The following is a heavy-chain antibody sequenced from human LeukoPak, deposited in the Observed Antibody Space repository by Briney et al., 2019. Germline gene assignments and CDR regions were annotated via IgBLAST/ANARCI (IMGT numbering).Heavy chain of an antibody. Sequence: ASVRVSYRASGYTFTGSYMHWVRQAPGQGREGMVIINPSGGSTSYAQKFQGRVTMTRDTSTSTVYMELSSLRSEDTAVYYCARDRTEWELRYTDYWGQGTLVTVSS. J-gene: IGHJ4*02. D-gene: IGHD1-26*01. CDR3: ARDRTEWELRYTDY. CDR1: GYTFTGSY. CDR2: INPSGGST. V-gene: IGHV1-46*01.